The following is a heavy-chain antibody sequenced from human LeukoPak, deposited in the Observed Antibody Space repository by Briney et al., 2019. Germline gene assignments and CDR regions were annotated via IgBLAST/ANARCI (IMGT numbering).Heavy chain of an antibody. CDR1: GGSISSGGYY. CDR2: IYHSGST. Sequence: SETLSLTCAVSGGSISSGGYYWSWIRQSPGKGLEWIGYIYHSGSTKYNPSLKSRVTISVDTSKKQFSLKLSSVTAADTAVYYCARDGYGGVDYWGQGTLVTVSS. V-gene: IGHV4-61*08. CDR3: ARDGYGGVDY. J-gene: IGHJ4*02. D-gene: IGHD3-10*01.